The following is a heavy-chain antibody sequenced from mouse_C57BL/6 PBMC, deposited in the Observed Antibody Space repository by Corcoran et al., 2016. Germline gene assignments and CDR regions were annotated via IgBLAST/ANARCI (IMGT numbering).Heavy chain of an antibody. J-gene: IGHJ4*01. Sequence: QVQLKQSGAELVRPGASVKLSCKASGYTFTDYYINWVKQRPGQGLEWIARIYPGSGNTYYNEKFKGKATLTAEKSSSTAYMQLSSLTSEDSAVYFCARTNWDYAMDYWGQGTSVTVSS. V-gene: IGHV1-76*01. CDR3: ARTNWDYAMDY. CDR2: IYPGSGNT. CDR1: GYTFTDYY. D-gene: IGHD4-1*01.